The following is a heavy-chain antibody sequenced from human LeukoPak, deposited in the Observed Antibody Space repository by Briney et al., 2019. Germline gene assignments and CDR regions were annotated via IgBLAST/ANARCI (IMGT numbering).Heavy chain of an antibody. D-gene: IGHD1/OR15-1a*01. V-gene: IGHV7-4-1*02. Sequence: ASVKVSCKTSGYTFTDFAVRWVRQAPGQGLEWMGCVNLNTGNPIFAQEFTGRFVFSLDTSVSTAYLQISSLKTEDTATYYCAREGKQPDIWGLGTMVTVSS. J-gene: IGHJ3*02. CDR2: VNLNTGNP. CDR1: GYTFTDFA. CDR3: AREGKQPDI.